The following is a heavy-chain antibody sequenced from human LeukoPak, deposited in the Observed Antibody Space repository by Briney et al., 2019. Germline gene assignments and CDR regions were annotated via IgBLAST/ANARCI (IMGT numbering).Heavy chain of an antibody. Sequence: SETLSLTCTVSGGSISSYYWGWIRQPPGKGLEWIGSIYYTGSTFYNPSLKSRVTISVDTSKNQFSMKLSSVTAADTAVYFCARGLRDGYTLFYFDYWGQGTLVTVSS. CDR1: GGSISSYY. V-gene: IGHV4-39*01. CDR2: IYYTGST. D-gene: IGHD5-24*01. CDR3: ARGLRDGYTLFYFDY. J-gene: IGHJ4*02.